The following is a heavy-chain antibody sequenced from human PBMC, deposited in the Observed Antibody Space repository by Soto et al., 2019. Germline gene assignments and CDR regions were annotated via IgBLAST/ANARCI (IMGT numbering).Heavy chain of an antibody. V-gene: IGHV3-13*01. CDR1: GFTFSGFD. CDR3: AKSQEIGTHFFDS. D-gene: IGHD6-13*01. J-gene: IGHJ4*02. CDR2: IGTAGDT. Sequence: SLRLSCEASGFTFSGFDMHWVRQPTGKGLEWVSSIGTAGDTYYAVSVKGRFTISRDNAKNSLSLQMNSLRAGDMAVYFCAKSQEIGTHFFDSWGQGTQVTVSS.